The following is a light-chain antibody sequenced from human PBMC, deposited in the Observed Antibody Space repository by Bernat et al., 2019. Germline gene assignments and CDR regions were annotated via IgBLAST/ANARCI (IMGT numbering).Light chain of an antibody. J-gene: IGLJ3*02. CDR2: GVS. CDR1: SSDVGAHNF. V-gene: IGLV2-14*03. CDR3: SSYTTSGTWV. Sequence: QSALTQPASVSGSPGQSLTISCTGTSSDVGAHNFVSWYQHHPGKASKGMIYGVSDRPCGVSNRFSGSKSGNTATLTISGLQAEDEADYYCSSYTTSGTWVFGGGTKLTVL.